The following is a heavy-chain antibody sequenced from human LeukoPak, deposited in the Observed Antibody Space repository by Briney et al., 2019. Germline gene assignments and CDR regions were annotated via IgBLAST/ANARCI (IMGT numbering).Heavy chain of an antibody. CDR3: ARFESGFCLDI. D-gene: IGHD3-10*01. Sequence: PSETLSLTCAVYGGSFSGYYWSWIRQPPGKGLEWIGEINHSGSTNYNPSLKSRVTISVDTSKNQFSLKLSSVTAADTAVYYCARFESGFCLDIWGQGTMVTVSS. J-gene: IGHJ3*02. V-gene: IGHV4-34*01. CDR2: INHSGST. CDR1: GGSFSGYY.